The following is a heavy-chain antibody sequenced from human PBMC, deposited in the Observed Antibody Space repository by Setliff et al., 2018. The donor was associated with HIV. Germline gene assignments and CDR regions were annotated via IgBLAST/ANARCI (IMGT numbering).Heavy chain of an antibody. J-gene: IGHJ4*02. V-gene: IGHV3-21*01. Sequence: GGSLRLSCAASGFTFSSYSMNWVRRAPGKGLEWVSSISSISTYIYYADSVKGRFTVSRDNAKNSLYLQMNSLRAEDTAVYYCARVGYCSSTSCYDYWGQGTLVTVSS. CDR1: GFTFSSYS. D-gene: IGHD2-2*01. CDR2: ISSISTYI. CDR3: ARVGYCSSTSCYDY.